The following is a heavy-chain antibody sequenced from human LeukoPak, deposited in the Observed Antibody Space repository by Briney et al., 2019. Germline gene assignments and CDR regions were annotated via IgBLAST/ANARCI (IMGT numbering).Heavy chain of an antibody. CDR3: AREFRLHQTTTFRAFDI. D-gene: IGHD1-26*01. CDR2: IYHSGST. V-gene: IGHV4-30-2*01. Sequence: PSETLSLTCTVSGGSISSGGYYWSWIRQPPGKGLEWIGYIYHSGSTYYNPSLKSRATISVDRSKNQFSLKLSSVTAADTAVYYCAREFRLHQTTTFRAFDIWGQGTMVTVSS. J-gene: IGHJ3*02. CDR1: GGSISSGGYY.